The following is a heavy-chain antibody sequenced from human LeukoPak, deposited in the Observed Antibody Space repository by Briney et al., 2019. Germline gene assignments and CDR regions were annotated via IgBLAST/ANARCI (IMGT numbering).Heavy chain of an antibody. J-gene: IGHJ4*02. CDR2: IRYYGSNK. D-gene: IGHD5-18*01. CDR1: GFTFRSYG. Sequence: GRSLRLSCAASGFTFRSYGMHWVRQAPGKGLEWVGVIRYYGSNKYYADSVKGRFNISRDNSKNTLYLQMNSLRAEGTAVYYCARDLDTAMVFFDYWGQGTLVTVSS. CDR3: ARDLDTAMVFFDY. V-gene: IGHV3-33*01.